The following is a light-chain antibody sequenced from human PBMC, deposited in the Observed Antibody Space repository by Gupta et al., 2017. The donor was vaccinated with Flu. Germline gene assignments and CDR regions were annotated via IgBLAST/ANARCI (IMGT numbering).Light chain of an antibody. J-gene: IGLJ2*01. CDR2: KHG. CDR1: NLVDKY. CDR3: QAWDNSHVV. Sequence: SYELSQPPSVSVSPGQTASITCSWDNLVDKYASWYQQKPGQCPVLVIYKHGQRPSGIPERFSGSTSGNTATLTISGTQAMDEADYYCQAWDNSHVVFGGGTKLTVL. V-gene: IGLV3-1*01.